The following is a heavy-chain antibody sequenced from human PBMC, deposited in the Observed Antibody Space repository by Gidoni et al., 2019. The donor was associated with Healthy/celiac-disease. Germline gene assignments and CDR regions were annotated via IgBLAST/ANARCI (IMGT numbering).Heavy chain of an antibody. J-gene: IGHJ5*02. CDR2: IYYSGST. CDR1: GGSISSYY. D-gene: IGHD1-1*01. Sequence: QVQLQESGPGLVKPSETLSLTCTVSGGSISSYYWSWIRQPPGKGLEWIGYIYYSGSTNYNPPLKSRVTISVDTTKNQCSLKLSSVTAADTAVYYCARALVQNRNWFDPWGQGTLVTVSS. CDR3: ARALVQNRNWFDP. V-gene: IGHV4-59*01.